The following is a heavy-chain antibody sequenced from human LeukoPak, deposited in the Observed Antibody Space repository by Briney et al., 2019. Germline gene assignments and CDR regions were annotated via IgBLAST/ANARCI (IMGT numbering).Heavy chain of an antibody. V-gene: IGHV1-69*04. CDR1: GYTFSSYA. CDR3: ARDSISYGVGMNWFDP. CDR2: VIPNLGIA. Sequence: SVKVSCKDSGYTFSSYAISWVRQAPGQGLEWMGRVIPNLGIANYAQKFQGRVTITADKSTSTAYMELSSLRSDDTAVYYCARDSISYGVGMNWFDPWGQGTLVTVSS. J-gene: IGHJ5*02. D-gene: IGHD3-10*01.